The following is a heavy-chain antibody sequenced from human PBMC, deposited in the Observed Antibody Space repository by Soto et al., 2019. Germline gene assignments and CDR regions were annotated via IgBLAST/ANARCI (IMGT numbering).Heavy chain of an antibody. CDR1: GYSFTSYW. Sequence: PGESLKISCKGSGYSFTSYWISWVRQMPGKGLEWMGRIDPSDSYTNYSPSFQGHVTISADKSISTAYLQWSSLKASDTAMYYCAGHSARRGGYYYYYGMDVWGQGTTVTVSS. D-gene: IGHD6-6*01. V-gene: IGHV5-10-1*01. J-gene: IGHJ6*02. CDR2: IDPSDSYT. CDR3: AGHSARRGGYYYYYGMDV.